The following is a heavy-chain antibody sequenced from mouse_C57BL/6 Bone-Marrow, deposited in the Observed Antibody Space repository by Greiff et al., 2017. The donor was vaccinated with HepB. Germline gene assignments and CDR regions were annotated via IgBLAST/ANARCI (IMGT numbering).Heavy chain of an antibody. CDR3: AIYCYGSPFDY. D-gene: IGHD1-1*01. Sequence: EVKLMESGPELVKPGASVKISCKASGYSFTDYNMNWVKQSNGKSLEWIGVINPNYGTTSYNQKFKGKATLTVDQSSSTAYMKLNSLTSVASAFYYCAIYCYGSPFDYWGKGTTLTVSS. CDR1: GYSFTDYN. V-gene: IGHV1-39*01. CDR2: INPNYGTT. J-gene: IGHJ2*01.